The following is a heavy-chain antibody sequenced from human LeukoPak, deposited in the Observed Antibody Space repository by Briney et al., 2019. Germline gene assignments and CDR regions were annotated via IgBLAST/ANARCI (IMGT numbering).Heavy chain of an antibody. D-gene: IGHD3-9*01. CDR2: INGDNR. V-gene: IGHV3-23*01. CDR3: AREARKSYGIYSADY. CDR1: GFTFSSFA. Sequence: PGGSLRLSCAVSGFTFSSFAMDWVRQAPGKGLEWVAAINGDNRLYPDSVRGRFTISRDISENTLYLQMDSLRAEDTAFYYCAREARKSYGIYSADYWGQGTLVTVSS. J-gene: IGHJ4*02.